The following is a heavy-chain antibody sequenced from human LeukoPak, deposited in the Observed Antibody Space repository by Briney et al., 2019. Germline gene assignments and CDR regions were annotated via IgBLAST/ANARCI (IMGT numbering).Heavy chain of an antibody. CDR3: ARDSSPGAFDY. Sequence: GGSLRLSCAASGFTFSSYSMNLVRQAPGKGLEWVSSISSSSSYIYYADSVKGRFTISRDNAKNSLYLQMNSLRAEDTAVYYCARDSSPGAFDYWGQGTLVTVSS. D-gene: IGHD6-13*01. CDR1: GFTFSSYS. V-gene: IGHV3-21*01. CDR2: ISSSSSYI. J-gene: IGHJ4*02.